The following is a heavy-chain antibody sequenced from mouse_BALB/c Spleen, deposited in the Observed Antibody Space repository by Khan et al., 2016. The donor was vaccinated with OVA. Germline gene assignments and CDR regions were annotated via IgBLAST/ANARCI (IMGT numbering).Heavy chain of an antibody. Sequence: VQLQQSGAELVKPGASVKLSCTASGFNIKDTYMHWVKQRPEQGLEWIGRIDPANGNTKYAPTFQGKATITAETSSNTAYLQLSSLTAEDIAVYYWARINAWGQGTTLTVSS. CDR1: GFNIKDTY. V-gene: IGHV14-3*02. CDR3: ARINA. CDR2: IDPANGNT. J-gene: IGHJ2*01.